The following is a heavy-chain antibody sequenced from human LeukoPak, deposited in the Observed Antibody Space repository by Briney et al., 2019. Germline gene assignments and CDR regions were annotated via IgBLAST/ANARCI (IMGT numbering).Heavy chain of an antibody. CDR3: AGVSGYCSGGSCHRSYYYYMDV. V-gene: IGHV4-39*07. J-gene: IGHJ6*03. CDR2: IYYSGNT. Sequence: SETLSLTCTVSGDSISTSNSYWGWIRQPPGKGLEWIGSIYYSGNTYYNASLKSRVTISVDTSKNQFSLKLSSVTAADTAVYYCAGVSGYCSGGSCHRSYYYYMDVWGKGTTVTISS. CDR1: GDSISTSNSY. D-gene: IGHD2-15*01.